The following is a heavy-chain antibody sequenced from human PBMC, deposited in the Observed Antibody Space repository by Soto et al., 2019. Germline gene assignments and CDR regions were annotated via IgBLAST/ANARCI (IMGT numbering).Heavy chain of an antibody. D-gene: IGHD1-1*01. CDR1: GFTFSDYG. V-gene: IGHV3-30*18. CDR2: ISYDGSNK. Sequence: GSLRLSCAASGFTFSDYGMHWVRQAPGKGLEWVAVISYDGSNKYYADSVKGRFTISRDSSKNTLYLQMSSLRAEDTAVYYCAKDPTRITLTAFDIWGQGTMVTVSS. J-gene: IGHJ3*02. CDR3: AKDPTRITLTAFDI.